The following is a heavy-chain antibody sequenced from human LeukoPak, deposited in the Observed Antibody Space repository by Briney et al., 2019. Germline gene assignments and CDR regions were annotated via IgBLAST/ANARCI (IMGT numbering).Heavy chain of an antibody. CDR1: GGSFSGYY. J-gene: IGHJ4*02. CDR3: ASSPYDFWYRADY. V-gene: IGHV4-34*01. CDR2: INHSGST. D-gene: IGHD3-3*01. Sequence: PSETLSLTCAVYGGSFSGYYWSWIRQPPGKGLEWIGEINHSGSTNYNPSLKSRVTISVDTSKNQFSLKLSSVTAADTAVYYCASSPYDFWYRADYWGQGTLVTVSS.